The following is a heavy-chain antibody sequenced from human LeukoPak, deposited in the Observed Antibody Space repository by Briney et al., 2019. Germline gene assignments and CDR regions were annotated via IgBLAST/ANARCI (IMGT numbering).Heavy chain of an antibody. J-gene: IGHJ4*02. V-gene: IGHV4-34*01. D-gene: IGHD6-19*01. CDR3: ARIDSSGWYYYFDY. CDR1: GGSFSGYY. Sequence: SETLSLTCAVYGGSFSGYYWSWIRQPPGKGLEWIGEINHSGSTNYNPSLKSRVTISVDTSKNQFSLKLSSVTAADTAVYYCARIDSSGWYYYFDYWGQGTLVTVSS. CDR2: INHSGST.